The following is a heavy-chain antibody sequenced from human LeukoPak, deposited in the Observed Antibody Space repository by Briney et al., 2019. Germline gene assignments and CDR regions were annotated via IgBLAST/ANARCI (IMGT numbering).Heavy chain of an antibody. Sequence: GGSLRLSCAASGFTFSSYAMSWVRQAPGKGLEWVSAISDSGGSTYYADSVKGRFTISRDNSKNTLYLQMNSLRAEDTAVYYCAKRYCSGGSCSHFDYWGQGTLVTVSS. V-gene: IGHV3-23*01. J-gene: IGHJ4*02. CDR3: AKRYCSGGSCSHFDY. D-gene: IGHD2-15*01. CDR2: ISDSGGST. CDR1: GFTFSSYA.